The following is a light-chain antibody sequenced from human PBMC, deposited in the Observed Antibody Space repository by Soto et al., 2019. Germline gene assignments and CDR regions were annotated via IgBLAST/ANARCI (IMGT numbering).Light chain of an antibody. Sequence: EIVMTQSPATLSVSPGERATLSCWGSQSVSGDLAWYQHKPGQAPRLLIYGASTRATGIPARFSGSGSGTEFTLTISSLQSEDSAIYYCQQYNDWPPLTFGGGTKVEI. J-gene: IGKJ4*01. CDR1: QSVSGD. CDR2: GAS. V-gene: IGKV3-15*01. CDR3: QQYNDWPPLT.